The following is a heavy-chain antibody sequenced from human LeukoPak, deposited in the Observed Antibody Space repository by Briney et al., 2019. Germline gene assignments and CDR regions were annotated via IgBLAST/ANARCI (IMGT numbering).Heavy chain of an antibody. CDR3: ARDILGRSNGGSNYFGMEV. Sequence: GGTLRLSCAASGFTFSSYAMHWVRQAPGQGLEWMGCIDLYTGGAHYAQKFQDWLSMTRDTSINTAYMELSSLRSDDAAVYYCARDILGRSNGGSNYFGMEVWGQGTTVTVSS. CDR2: IDLYTGGA. V-gene: IGHV1-2*04. J-gene: IGHJ6*02. CDR1: GFTFSSYA. D-gene: IGHD2-15*01.